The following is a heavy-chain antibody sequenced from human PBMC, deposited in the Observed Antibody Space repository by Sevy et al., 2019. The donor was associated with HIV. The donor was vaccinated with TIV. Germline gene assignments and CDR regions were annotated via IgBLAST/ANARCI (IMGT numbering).Heavy chain of an antibody. V-gene: IGHV3-7*01. D-gene: IGHD6-13*01. Sequence: GGSLRLSCAASGFTFSSYWMHWVRQAPGKGLEWVANLKQDGSEKYYVDSVKGRFTISRDNAKNSLYLQMNGLRAEDTAVYYCARALAAADNYWGQGTLVTVSS. J-gene: IGHJ4*02. CDR1: GFTFSSYW. CDR2: LKQDGSEK. CDR3: ARALAAADNY.